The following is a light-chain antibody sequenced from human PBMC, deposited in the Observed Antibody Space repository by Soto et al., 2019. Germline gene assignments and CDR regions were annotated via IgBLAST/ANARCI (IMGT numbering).Light chain of an antibody. CDR1: SSDVGGYNY. CDR2: DVS. V-gene: IGLV2-14*01. J-gene: IGLJ1*01. CDR3: NSYTSRSSTTYV. Sequence: QSVLTQPASVSGSPGQSITISRTGTSSDVGGYNYVSWYQQHPGKAPKLMIYDVSNRPSGVSNRFSGSKSGNTASLTISGLQVEDEADYYCNSYTSRSSTTYVFGTGTKVTVL.